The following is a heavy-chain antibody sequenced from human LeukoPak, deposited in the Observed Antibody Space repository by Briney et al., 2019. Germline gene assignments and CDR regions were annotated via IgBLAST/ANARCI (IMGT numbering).Heavy chain of an antibody. Sequence: SETLSLTCAVSGGSLNSYYWTWIRQPPGKGLEWIAYTYYSGSTNYNPSLKSRVTISVDTSKNQFSLTLSSVTAADTAVYYCARLRGNYFPDYWGQGTLVTVSS. CDR3: ARLRGNYFPDY. CDR1: GGSLNSYY. CDR2: TYYSGST. V-gene: IGHV4-59*01. J-gene: IGHJ4*02. D-gene: IGHD4-11*01.